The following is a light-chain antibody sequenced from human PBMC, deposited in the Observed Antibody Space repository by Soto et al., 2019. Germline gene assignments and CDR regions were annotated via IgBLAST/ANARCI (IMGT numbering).Light chain of an antibody. CDR3: QHYYTYPYT. J-gene: IGKJ1*01. V-gene: IGKV1-5*01. Sequence: DIQMTQSPSTLSASVGDRVSITCRASQRIGTWLTWYQQKPGKVPKLLIYDASHLTSGVPSRFSGSGSGTEFTLSISSLQPDDFATYYCQHYYTYPYTFGQGTKVDI. CDR2: DAS. CDR1: QRIGTW.